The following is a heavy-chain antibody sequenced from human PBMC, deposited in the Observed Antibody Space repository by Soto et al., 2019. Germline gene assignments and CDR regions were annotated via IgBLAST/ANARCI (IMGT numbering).Heavy chain of an antibody. D-gene: IGHD2-2*01. V-gene: IGHV3-23*01. CDR3: VKDRVPYKLLCLFDY. Sequence: GGSLRLSCTASGFTFNNNAMSWVRQAPGKGLEWVSIISGSGGSTLYADSVKGRFTISRDNSKNTVYLQMNSLRAEDTAIYYCVKDRVPYKLLCLFDYWGQGTLVTVSS. J-gene: IGHJ4*02. CDR2: ISGSGGST. CDR1: GFTFNNNA.